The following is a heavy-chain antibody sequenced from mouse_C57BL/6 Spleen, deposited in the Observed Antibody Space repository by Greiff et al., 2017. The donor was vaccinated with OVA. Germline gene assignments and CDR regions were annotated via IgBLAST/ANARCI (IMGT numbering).Heavy chain of an antibody. CDR3: AREYGYAMDY. CDR1: GYTFTDYY. D-gene: IGHD5-1*01. Sequence: VQLRQSGPVLVKPGASVKMSCKASGYTFTDYYMNWVKQSHGKSLEWIGVINPYNGGTSYNQKFKGKATLTVDKSSSTAYMELNSLTSEDSAVYYCAREYGYAMDYWGQGTSVTVSS. J-gene: IGHJ4*01. CDR2: INPYNGGT. V-gene: IGHV1-19*01.